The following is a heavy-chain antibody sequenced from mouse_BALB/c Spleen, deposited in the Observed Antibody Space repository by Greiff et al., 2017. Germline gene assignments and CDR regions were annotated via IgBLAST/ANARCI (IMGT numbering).Heavy chain of an antibody. Sequence: QVQLQQPGAELVKPGASVKLSCKASGYTFTSYWMHWVKQRPGQGLEWIGEINPSNGRTNYNEKFKSKATLTVDNSSSTAYMQLSSLTSEDSAVYYCALYYYGSSYENAMDYWGQGTSVTVSS. CDR2: INPSNGRT. D-gene: IGHD1-1*01. CDR3: ALYYYGSSYENAMDY. CDR1: GYTFTSYW. J-gene: IGHJ4*01. V-gene: IGHV1S81*02.